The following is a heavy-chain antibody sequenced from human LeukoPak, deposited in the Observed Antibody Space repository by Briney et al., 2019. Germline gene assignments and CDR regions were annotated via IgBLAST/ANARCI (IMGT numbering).Heavy chain of an antibody. CDR2: IGGSGGST. D-gene: IGHD3-9*01. CDR3: AKDYADFDWLKGALDI. J-gene: IGHJ3*02. V-gene: IGHV3-23*01. Sequence: GGSLRLSCAASGFTFSSYAMSWVRQAPGKGLEWVSAIGGSGGSTYYVDSVKGRFTITRDNSKNTLYLQMNSLRAEDTAVYYCAKDYADFDWLKGALDIWGQGTLVTVSS. CDR1: GFTFSSYA.